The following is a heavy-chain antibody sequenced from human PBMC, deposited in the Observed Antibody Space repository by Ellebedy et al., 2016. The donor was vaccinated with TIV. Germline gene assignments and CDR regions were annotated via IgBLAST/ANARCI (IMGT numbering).Heavy chain of an antibody. D-gene: IGHD3-10*01. Sequence: GESLKISCVASGFTLNTYEVNWVRQAPGKGLEWVSYINQGGTAAYYAASVKGRFTISRDNAKNTLYLQMNSLRAEDTAVYYCVKTTVLLWFGENIQADDAFDIWGQGTMVTVSS. CDR2: INQGGTAA. J-gene: IGHJ3*02. CDR3: VKTTVLLWFGENIQADDAFDI. V-gene: IGHV3-48*03. CDR1: GFTLNTYE.